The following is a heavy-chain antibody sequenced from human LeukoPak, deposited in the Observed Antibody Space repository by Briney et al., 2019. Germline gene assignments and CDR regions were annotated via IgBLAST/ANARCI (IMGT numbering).Heavy chain of an antibody. J-gene: IGHJ3*02. Sequence: GGSLRLSCAASGFTFSNYAMHWVRQAPAKGLEWVAVISYDGSNKYYADSVKGRFTISRDNSKNTLYLQMNSLRAEDTAVYYCARDLYDSSESAFDIWGQGTMVTVSS. D-gene: IGHD3-22*01. V-gene: IGHV3-30-3*01. CDR1: GFTFSNYA. CDR3: ARDLYDSSESAFDI. CDR2: ISYDGSNK.